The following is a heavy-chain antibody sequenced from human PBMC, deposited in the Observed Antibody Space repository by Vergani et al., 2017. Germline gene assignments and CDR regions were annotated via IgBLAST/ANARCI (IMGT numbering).Heavy chain of an antibody. CDR2: ISGRGGST. CDR1: GFTFSSYA. CDR3: AKDQLWSGGYYNY. Sequence: EVQLLESGGGLVQPGGSLRLSCAASGFTFSSYAMSWVRQAPGKGLEWVSAISGRGGSTYYADSVKGRFTFSRGNSKNTVYLQVNSLGAEDTAVYYCAKDQLWSGGYYNYWRQRSLVTVSS. V-gene: IGHV3-23*01. J-gene: IGHJ4*02. D-gene: IGHD1-26*01.